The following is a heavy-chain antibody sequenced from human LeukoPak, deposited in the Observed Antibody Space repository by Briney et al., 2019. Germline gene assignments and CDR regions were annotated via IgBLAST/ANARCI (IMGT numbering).Heavy chain of an antibody. CDR1: GYSFSSYS. J-gene: IGHJ5*02. CDR2: ISAYSGNT. D-gene: IGHD3-10*01. Sequence: ASVKVSCKASGYSFSSYSISWVRQAPGQGLEWMGWISAYSGNTNYAHKLHARVTMTTDTSTSTAYMELRSLRSDDTAVYYCARDAREVLLWFGEFFPWGQGTLVTVSS. V-gene: IGHV1-18*01. CDR3: ARDAREVLLWFGEFFP.